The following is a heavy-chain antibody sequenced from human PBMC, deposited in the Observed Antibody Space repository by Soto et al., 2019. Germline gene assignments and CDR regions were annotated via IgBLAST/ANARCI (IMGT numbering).Heavy chain of an antibody. CDR2: ISGSGGST. D-gene: IGHD3-16*02. CDR3: AKEGIIHLGELSTIDY. J-gene: IGHJ4*02. Sequence: GGSLRLSCAASGFTFSNYAMSWVRQAPGKGLEWVSAISGSGGSTYYADSVKGRFTISRDNSKNTLYLQMNSLRAEDSAVYYCAKEGIIHLGELSTIDYWGQGTLVTVSS. CDR1: GFTFSNYA. V-gene: IGHV3-23*01.